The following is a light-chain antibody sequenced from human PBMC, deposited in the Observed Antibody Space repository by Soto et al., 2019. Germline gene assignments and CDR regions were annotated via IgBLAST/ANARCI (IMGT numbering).Light chain of an antibody. CDR3: QHSYSTPLT. J-gene: IGKJ4*01. Sequence: DIQMTQSPSSLSASVGDRVTITFRASQSISSYLNWYQQKPGKAPKLLIYAASSLQSGVPSRFSGSGSGTDFTLTISSLQPEDFATYYCQHSYSTPLTFCGGTKVDIK. V-gene: IGKV1-39*01. CDR2: AAS. CDR1: QSISSY.